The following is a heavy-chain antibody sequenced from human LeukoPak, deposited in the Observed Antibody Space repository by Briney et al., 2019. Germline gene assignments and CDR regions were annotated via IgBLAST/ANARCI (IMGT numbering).Heavy chain of an antibody. CDR3: ARDPLSTNDFDI. CDR2: INYSGTT. CDR1: GGSITNSY. D-gene: IGHD1-1*01. V-gene: IGHV4-59*01. J-gene: IGHJ3*02. Sequence: SETLSLTCTVSGGSITNSYWNWIRQSPGKGLEWIGYINYSGTTNYNPSLRGRVTISVDTSKYQFSLKLSSVTAADTAVYFCARDPLSTNDFDIWGQGTMVTVSS.